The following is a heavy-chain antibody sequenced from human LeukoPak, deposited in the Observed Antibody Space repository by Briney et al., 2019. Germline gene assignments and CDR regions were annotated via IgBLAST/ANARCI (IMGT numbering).Heavy chain of an antibody. CDR1: GFTFSSYS. V-gene: IGHV3-21*01. CDR3: ARDTNYDFWSGADFDY. J-gene: IGHJ4*02. D-gene: IGHD3-3*01. CDR2: VSTGSNYI. Sequence: GGSLRLSCTASGFTFSSYSLNWVRQAPGKGLEWVSSVSTGSNYIYYADSVKGRFTISRDNDKNSLYLQMNSLRVEDTAVYYCARDTNYDFWSGADFDYWGQGTLVTVPS.